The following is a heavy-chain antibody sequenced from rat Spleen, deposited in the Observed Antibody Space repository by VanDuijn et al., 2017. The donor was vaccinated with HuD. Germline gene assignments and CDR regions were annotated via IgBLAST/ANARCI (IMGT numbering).Heavy chain of an antibody. D-gene: IGHD1-6*01. J-gene: IGHJ3*01. CDR3: TTYSDYATSPFAC. CDR2: ITTTGGSI. CDR1: GFTFNDYW. Sequence: EVQLVESGGGLVQPGRSLKLSCVASGFTFNDYWMTWIRQAPGKGLEWVASITTTGGSIYYTESVKGRFTISRDNAKSTLYLQMGSLRSEDTATYYCTTYSDYATSPFACWGRGALVTVSS. V-gene: IGHV5-31*01.